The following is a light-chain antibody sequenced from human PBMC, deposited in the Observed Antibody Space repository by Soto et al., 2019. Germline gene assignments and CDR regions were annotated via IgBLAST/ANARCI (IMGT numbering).Light chain of an antibody. CDR2: TAS. J-gene: IGKJ5*01. CDR3: QQAASFPIT. V-gene: IGKV1-12*01. Sequence: ASQTISSWLAWYQRKPGKAPNLLIYTASSLQSGVPSRFSGSGSGTDFTLTINGLQPEDFATYYCQQAASFPITFGQGTQLEIK. CDR1: QTISSW.